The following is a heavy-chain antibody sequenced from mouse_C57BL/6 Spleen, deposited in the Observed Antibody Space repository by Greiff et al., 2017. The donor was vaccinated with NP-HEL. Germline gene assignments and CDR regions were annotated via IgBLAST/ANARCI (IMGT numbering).Heavy chain of an antibody. Sequence: QVQLQQPGAELVMPGASVKLSCKASGYTFTSYWMHWVKQRPGQGLEWIGEIDPSDSYTKYNQKFKGKSTLTVDKSSSTAYIQLGSPTSEDSAVYYCARSGLRDAMDYWGQGTSVTVSS. V-gene: IGHV1-69*01. CDR3: ARSGLRDAMDY. CDR1: GYTFTSYW. CDR2: IDPSDSYT. D-gene: IGHD2-4*01. J-gene: IGHJ4*01.